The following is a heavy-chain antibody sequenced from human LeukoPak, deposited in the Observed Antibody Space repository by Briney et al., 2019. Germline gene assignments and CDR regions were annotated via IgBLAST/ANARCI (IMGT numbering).Heavy chain of an antibody. J-gene: IGHJ4*02. Sequence: GGSLRLSCAASGFTFSDYYMSWIRQAPGKGLEWVAYISNRGSTINYADSVKGRFTISRDNAKNSLYLQLNSLRAEDTALYYCARGQLWKDYWGQGTLVTVSS. CDR3: ARGQLWKDY. CDR1: GFTFSDYY. CDR2: ISNRGSTI. D-gene: IGHD5-18*01. V-gene: IGHV3-11*01.